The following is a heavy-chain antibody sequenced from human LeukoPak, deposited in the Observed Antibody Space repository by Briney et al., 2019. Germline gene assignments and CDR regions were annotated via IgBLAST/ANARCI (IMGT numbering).Heavy chain of an antibody. CDR1: GGSFSGYY. J-gene: IGHJ5*02. CDR3: ARGHRITIFGVVIIVGNWFDH. D-gene: IGHD3-3*01. CDR2: INHSGST. V-gene: IGHV4-34*01. Sequence: PSETLSLTCAVYGGSFSGYYWSWLRQPPGKGLEWIGEINHSGSTNYNPSLKSRVTISVDTSKNQFSLKRSSVTAADTAVYYCARGHRITIFGVVIIVGNWFDHWGQGTLVTVSS.